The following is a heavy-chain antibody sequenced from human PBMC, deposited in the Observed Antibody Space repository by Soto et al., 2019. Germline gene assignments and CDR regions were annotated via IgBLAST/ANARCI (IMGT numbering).Heavy chain of an antibody. CDR3: ARDFAYFDS. Sequence: GTLSLTCTFSGVSFESGSYSWSWIRQPPGKGLVWIGVAFHTGRTSYNPSLKGRVSISMDTSNNQFSLNLDSVTAADTAVYFCARDFAYFDSWGQGTLVTVSS. V-gene: IGHV4-61*01. D-gene: IGHD3-3*01. J-gene: IGHJ4*02. CDR1: GVSFESGSYS. CDR2: AFHTGRT.